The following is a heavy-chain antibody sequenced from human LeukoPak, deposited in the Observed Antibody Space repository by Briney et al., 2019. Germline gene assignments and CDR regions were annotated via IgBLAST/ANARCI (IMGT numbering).Heavy chain of an antibody. J-gene: IGHJ4*02. CDR3: ARSLTMVRAYDY. Sequence: GGSLRLSCAASGFTFSSYAMSWVRQAPGKGLEWVSAISGSGGSTYYADSVKGRFTISRDNSKNTVYLQMNSLRTEDTAVYYCARSLTMVRAYDYWGQGTLVTVSS. CDR1: GFTFSSYA. V-gene: IGHV3-23*01. CDR2: ISGSGGST. D-gene: IGHD3-10*01.